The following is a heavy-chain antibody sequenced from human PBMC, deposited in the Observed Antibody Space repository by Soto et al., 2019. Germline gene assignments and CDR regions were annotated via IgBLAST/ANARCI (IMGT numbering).Heavy chain of an antibody. J-gene: IGHJ5*02. CDR2: IYTSGST. CDR3: ARGKYCSSTSCSIFDP. Sequence: SETLSLTCTVSGGSISSYYWSWIRQPAGKGLQWIGHIYTSGSTNYNPSLKSRVTMSVDTSKNQFSLRLSSVTAADTAVYYCARGKYCSSTSCSIFDPWG. CDR1: GGSISSYY. D-gene: IGHD2-2*01. V-gene: IGHV4-4*07.